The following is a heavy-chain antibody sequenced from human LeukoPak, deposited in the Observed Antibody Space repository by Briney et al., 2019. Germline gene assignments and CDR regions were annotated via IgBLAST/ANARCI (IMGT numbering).Heavy chain of an antibody. CDR2: ISNSGSTI. Sequence: GGSLRLSCAASGFTFRDYYMSWIRQAPRKGLEGVSYISNSGSTIYYADSVKGRFFISRDNAKNSLYLQMNSLRAEDTAVYYCARAPKFRLVGVPKGPFDPWGQGTLVTVSS. CDR3: ARAPKFRLVGVPKGPFDP. D-gene: IGHD1-26*01. V-gene: IGHV3-11*01. J-gene: IGHJ5*02. CDR1: GFTFRDYY.